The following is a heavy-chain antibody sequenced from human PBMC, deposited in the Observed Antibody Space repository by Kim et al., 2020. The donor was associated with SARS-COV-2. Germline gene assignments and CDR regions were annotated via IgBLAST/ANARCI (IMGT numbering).Heavy chain of an antibody. D-gene: IGHD3-10*01. CDR2: TYYRSNWSK. J-gene: IGHJ5*02. CDR1: GDSVFSKSTA. Sequence: SQTLSLTCAISGDSVFSKSTAWHWIRQSPSRGLEWLGRTYYRSNWSKDYAVSVKSRITINPDTSENQFSLQLNSVTPEDTAIYYCVREVDYYGSGSPPFDPWGQGTLVTVSS. V-gene: IGHV6-1*01. CDR3: VREVDYYGSGSPPFDP.